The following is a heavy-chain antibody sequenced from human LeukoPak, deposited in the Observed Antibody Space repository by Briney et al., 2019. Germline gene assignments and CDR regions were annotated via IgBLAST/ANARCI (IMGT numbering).Heavy chain of an antibody. CDR2: IKEDGSEK. Sequence: QPGGSLRLSCAASGFTFRNDWMIWARQAPGKGREWVANIKEDGSEKYYVDSVKGRFTISRDNAKNSLFLQMNSLRGEDTAVYYCARDGVPHARDYWGQGTLVTVSS. CDR1: GFTFRNDW. J-gene: IGHJ4*02. D-gene: IGHD2-2*01. V-gene: IGHV3-7*01. CDR3: ARDGVPHARDY.